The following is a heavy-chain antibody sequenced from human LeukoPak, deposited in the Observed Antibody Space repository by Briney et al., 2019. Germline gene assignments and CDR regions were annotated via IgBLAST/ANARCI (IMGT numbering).Heavy chain of an antibody. Sequence: GASVKVSCRASGYTFRSYGISWVRQAPGQGLEWMGWISPYSGSTNYPQKFQGRVTVTTDTSTSTAYMELRSLRSDDTAVYFCARALREYSSSWFSDFWGRGTLVTVSS. CDR3: ARALREYSSSWFSDF. CDR2: ISPYSGST. CDR1: GYTFRSYG. V-gene: IGHV1-18*01. D-gene: IGHD6-13*01. J-gene: IGHJ4*02.